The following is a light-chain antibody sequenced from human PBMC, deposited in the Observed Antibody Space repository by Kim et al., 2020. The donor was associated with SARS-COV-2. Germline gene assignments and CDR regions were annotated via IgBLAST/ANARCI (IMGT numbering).Light chain of an antibody. J-gene: IGKJ2*01. Sequence: LSPEERATLSCRASQSVARNYFAWYQQKPRPPPRLLIYGVSTRATDIPDRFSGSGSGTDFTLIINRLEPEDVAVYYCQQYGSSRGTFGQGTKLEI. V-gene: IGKV3-20*01. CDR1: QSVARNY. CDR2: GVS. CDR3: QQYGSSRGT.